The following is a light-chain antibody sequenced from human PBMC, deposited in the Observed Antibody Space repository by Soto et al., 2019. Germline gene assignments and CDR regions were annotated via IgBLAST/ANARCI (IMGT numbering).Light chain of an antibody. J-gene: IGLJ3*02. CDR1: SSAVGDYNY. Sequence: QSALTQPRSVSGSPGQSVTISCTGTSSAVGDYNYVSWYQQHPGKAPKLMIYDVTKRPSGVPDRFSGSRSGNTASLTISGLQAEDEADYSCCSYAGNNPLVFGGGTKLTVL. V-gene: IGLV2-11*01. CDR3: CSYAGNNPLV. CDR2: DVT.